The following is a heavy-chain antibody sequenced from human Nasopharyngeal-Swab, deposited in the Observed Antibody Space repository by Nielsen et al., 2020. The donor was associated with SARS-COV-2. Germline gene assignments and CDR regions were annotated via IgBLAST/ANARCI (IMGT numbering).Heavy chain of an antibody. CDR1: GYTFTSYY. CDR2: INPSGGST. D-gene: IGHD2-15*01. J-gene: IGHJ6*02. Sequence: ASVKVSCKASGYTFTSYYMHWVRQAPAQGLEWMGIINPSGGSTSYAQKFQGRVTMTRDTSTSTVYMELSSLRSEDTAVYYCARDKTVVVAEATDYYYGMDVWGQGTTVTVSS. V-gene: IGHV1-46*01. CDR3: ARDKTVVVAEATDYYYGMDV.